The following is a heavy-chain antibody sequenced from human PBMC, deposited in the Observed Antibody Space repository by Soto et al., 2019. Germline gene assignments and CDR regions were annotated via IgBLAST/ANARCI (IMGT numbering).Heavy chain of an antibody. V-gene: IGHV1-18*01. D-gene: IGHD6-6*01. CDR1: GYTFTSYG. CDR2: ISAYNGNT. Sequence: ASVKVSCKASGYTFTSYGISWVRQAPGQGLEWMGWISAYNGNTNYAQKLQGRVTMTTDTSISTAYLQWRSLKASDTAIYYCARQGRPYSGSGYYYGMDVWGQGTTVTVSS. CDR3: ARQGRPYSGSGYYYGMDV. J-gene: IGHJ6*02.